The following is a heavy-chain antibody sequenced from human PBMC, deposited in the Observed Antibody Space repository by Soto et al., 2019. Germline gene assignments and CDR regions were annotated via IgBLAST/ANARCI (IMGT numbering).Heavy chain of an antibody. CDR3: TVVTPKGCPF. J-gene: IGHJ4*02. D-gene: IGHD2-21*02. CDR2: IKSKTDGGTT. Sequence: EVQLVESGGGLVKPGGTLRLSCAASGFTFSNAWVSWVRQAPGKGLEWVGRIKSKTDGGTTDYAAPVKGRFTISRDDSKNTLYLLMNSLKTEDTAVYYCTVVTPKGCPFWGQGTLVTVSS. CDR1: GFTFSNAW. V-gene: IGHV3-15*01.